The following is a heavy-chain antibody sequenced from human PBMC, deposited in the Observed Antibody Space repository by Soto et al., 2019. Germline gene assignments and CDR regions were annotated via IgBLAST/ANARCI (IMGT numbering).Heavy chain of an antibody. CDR1: GGTFSSYA. J-gene: IGHJ6*02. CDR3: ARSQGSSTSLEIYYYYYYGMDV. Sequence: QVQLVQSGAEVKKPGSSVKVSCKASGGTFSSYAISWVRQAPGQGLEWMGGIIPISDTTNYAQKFQGRVTITADESTRTAYMELSSLRSEDTAVYYCARSQGSSTSLEIYYYYYYGMDVWGQWTTVTVSS. CDR2: IIPISDTT. D-gene: IGHD2-2*01. V-gene: IGHV1-69*01.